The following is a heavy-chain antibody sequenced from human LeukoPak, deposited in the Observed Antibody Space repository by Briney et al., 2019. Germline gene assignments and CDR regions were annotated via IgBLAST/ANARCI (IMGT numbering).Heavy chain of an antibody. CDR3: ARAPGAVAGTPADY. CDR1: GFTFSTYS. J-gene: IGHJ4*02. D-gene: IGHD6-19*01. CDR2: ISSSSSTI. V-gene: IGHV3-48*01. Sequence: GGSLRLSCAASGFTFSTYSMNWVRQAPGKGLEWVSYISSSSSTIYYADSVKGRFTISRDNAKNSLYLQMNSLRAEDTAVYYCARAPGAVAGTPADYWGQGTLVTVSS.